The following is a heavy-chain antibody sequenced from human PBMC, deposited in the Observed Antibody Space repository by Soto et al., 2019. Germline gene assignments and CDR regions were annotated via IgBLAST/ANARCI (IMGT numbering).Heavy chain of an antibody. V-gene: IGHV3-30*18. CDR3: AKDPGELTTVLLYYYYYGMDV. Sequence: VQLVESGGGVVQPGRSLRLSCAASGFTFSSYGMHWVRQAPGKGLAWVAVISYDGSNKYYADSVKGRFTISRDNSKNTLYLQMNSLRAEDTAVYYCAKDPGELTTVLLYYYYYGMDVWGQGTTVTVSS. CDR2: ISYDGSNK. J-gene: IGHJ6*02. CDR1: GFTFSSYG. D-gene: IGHD4-17*01.